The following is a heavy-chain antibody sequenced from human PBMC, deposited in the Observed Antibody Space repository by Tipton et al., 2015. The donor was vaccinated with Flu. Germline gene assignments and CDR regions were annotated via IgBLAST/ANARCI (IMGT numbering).Heavy chain of an antibody. CDR2: IYTSGST. D-gene: IGHD3-16*02. V-gene: IGHV4-4*07. CDR1: GGSISSYY. Sequence: TLSLTCTVSGGSISSYYWSWIRQPAGKGLEWIGRIYTSGSTNYNPSPKSRVTISVDTSKNQFSLKLSSVTAADTAVYYCARGNIWGSYRSLPWDWGQGTLVTVSS. CDR3: ARGNIWGSYRSLPWD. J-gene: IGHJ4*02.